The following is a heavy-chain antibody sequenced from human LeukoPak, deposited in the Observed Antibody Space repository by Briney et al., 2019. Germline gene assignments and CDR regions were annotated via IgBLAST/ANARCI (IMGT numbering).Heavy chain of an antibody. J-gene: IGHJ3*02. CDR1: GSTFNSYS. CDR2: ISSSSSYI. Sequence: PGGSLRLSCAASGSTFNSYSMNWVRQAPGKGLEWVSSISSSSSYIYYADSVKGRFTISRDNAKNSLYLQMNSLRAEDTAVYYCARDGNYYDSSGNDAFDIWGQGTMVTVSS. D-gene: IGHD3-22*01. CDR3: ARDGNYYDSSGNDAFDI. V-gene: IGHV3-21*01.